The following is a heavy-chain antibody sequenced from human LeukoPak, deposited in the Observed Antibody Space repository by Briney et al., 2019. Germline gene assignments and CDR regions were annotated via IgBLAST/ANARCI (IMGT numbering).Heavy chain of an antibody. V-gene: IGHV4-34*01. Sequence: SETLSLTCAVYGGSFSGYYWSWIRQPPEKGLEWIGEINHSGSTNYNPSLKSRVTISVDTSKNQFSLKLSSVTAADTAVYYCASLKTSYYYYGMDVWGQGTTVTVSS. D-gene: IGHD3-9*01. CDR1: GGSFSGYY. CDR3: ASLKTSYYYYGMDV. CDR2: INHSGST. J-gene: IGHJ6*02.